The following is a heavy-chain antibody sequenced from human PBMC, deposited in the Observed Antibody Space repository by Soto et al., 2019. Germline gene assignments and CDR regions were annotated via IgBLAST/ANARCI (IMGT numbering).Heavy chain of an antibody. CDR3: ARRRGRAVEFDY. CDR2: IYYSGST. V-gene: IGHV4-39*01. D-gene: IGHD1-26*01. Sequence: QLQLQESGPGLVKPSETLSLTCTVSGGSINIISYYWGWIRQPPGKGLEWIGSIYYSGSTYYNPSLKSRITISVDTSNNQFSLNLSSVTAADTAVYYCARRRGRAVEFDYWGQGALVTVSS. J-gene: IGHJ4*02. CDR1: GGSINIISYY.